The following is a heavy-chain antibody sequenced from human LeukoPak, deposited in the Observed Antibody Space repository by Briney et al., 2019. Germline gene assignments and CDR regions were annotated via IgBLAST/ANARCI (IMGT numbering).Heavy chain of an antibody. V-gene: IGHV3-7*01. J-gene: IGHJ5*02. CDR1: GFTFSSYW. CDR3: ARDRPIYSNHNWFDP. CDR2: IKQGGSEK. D-gene: IGHD4-11*01. Sequence: GGSLRRSCAASGFTFSSYWMSWVRQAPGKGLEWVANIKQGGSEKYYVDPVKGRFTISRDNAKNSLYLQMNSLRAEDTAVYYCARDRPIYSNHNWFDPWGHGTLVTVSS.